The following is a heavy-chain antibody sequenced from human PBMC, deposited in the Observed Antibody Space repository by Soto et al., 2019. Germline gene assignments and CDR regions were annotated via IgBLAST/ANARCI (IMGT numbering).Heavy chain of an antibody. CDR3: ARGVRITGASGIKDYGVDV. CDR2: ITPLFCTP. J-gene: IGHJ6*02. CDR1: GVTFSNLA. D-gene: IGHD1-20*01. V-gene: IGHV1-69*06. Sequence: QVQLVQSGAEVKKPGSSVKVSCKASGVTFSNLAISWVRQAPGQGLEWMGGITPLFCTPKYAQKFQGRIIVTADRSTSTAYMEWSGLRSDDTALYFCARGVRITGASGIKDYGVDVWGQGPTVIVSS.